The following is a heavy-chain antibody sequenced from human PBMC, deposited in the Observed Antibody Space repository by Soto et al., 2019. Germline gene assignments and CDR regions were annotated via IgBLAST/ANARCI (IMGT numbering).Heavy chain of an antibody. CDR1: GGTFSSYA. V-gene: IGHV1-69*13. Sequence: SVKVSCKASGGTFSSYAISWVRQAPGQGLEWMGGIIPIFGTANYAQKFQGRVTITADESTSTAYMELSSLRSEDTAVYYCARDRNYYDSSGFGAFDIWGQGTMVTVSS. D-gene: IGHD3-22*01. CDR2: IIPIFGTA. CDR3: ARDRNYYDSSGFGAFDI. J-gene: IGHJ3*02.